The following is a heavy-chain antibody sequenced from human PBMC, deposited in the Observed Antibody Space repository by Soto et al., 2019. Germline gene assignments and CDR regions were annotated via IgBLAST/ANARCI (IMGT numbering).Heavy chain of an antibody. CDR2: INHSGST. CDR1: GGSFSGYY. Sequence: SETLSLTCAVDGGSFSGYYWSWIRQPPGKGLEWIGEINHSGSTNYNPSLKSRVTISVDTSKNQFSLKLSSVTAADTAVYYCASETYYDFWSGYFRSYMDVWGKGTTVTVSS. D-gene: IGHD3-3*01. CDR3: ASETYYDFWSGYFRSYMDV. J-gene: IGHJ6*03. V-gene: IGHV4-34*01.